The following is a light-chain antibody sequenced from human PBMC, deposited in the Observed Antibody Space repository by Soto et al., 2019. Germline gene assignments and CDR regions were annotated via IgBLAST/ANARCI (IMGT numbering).Light chain of an antibody. CDR2: EGS. J-gene: IGLJ2*01. CDR3: CSYAGSSTVL. Sequence: QSALTQPASGSGSPGQSITISCTGTSSDVGSYNLVSWYQQHPGKAPKLMIYEGSKRPSGVSNRFSGSKSGNTASLTISGLQAEDEADYYCCSYAGSSTVLFGGGTKLTVL. V-gene: IGLV2-23*03. CDR1: SSDVGSYNL.